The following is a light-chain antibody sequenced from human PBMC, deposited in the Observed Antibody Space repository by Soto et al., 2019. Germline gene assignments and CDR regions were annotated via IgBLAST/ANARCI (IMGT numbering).Light chain of an antibody. J-gene: IGLJ3*02. Sequence: QSALTQPASVSGSPGQSITISCSGTSSNIGGYNVVSWYQQHPGKAPKVIVYEGIKRPSGVSDRFSGSTSGSTASLTISGLQADDEADYYCWSYTTSDMWVFGGGTKVTVL. CDR1: SSNIGGYNV. CDR3: WSYTTSDMWV. CDR2: EGI. V-gene: IGLV2-14*02.